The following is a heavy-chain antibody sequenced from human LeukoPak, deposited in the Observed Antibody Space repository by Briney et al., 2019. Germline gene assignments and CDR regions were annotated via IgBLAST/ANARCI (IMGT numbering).Heavy chain of an antibody. CDR2: IWYDGSNK. V-gene: IGHV3-33*01. CDR1: GFTFVSYG. CDR3: ARDPGDTEYYFEY. D-gene: IGHD5-18*01. J-gene: IGHJ4*02. Sequence: GGSLRLFCAASGFTFVSYGMHWVRQAPGKGLEWVAIIWYDGSNKYYTDSVKGRSTISRDNSKNTLYLQMNSLRAEDTAVYYCARDPGDTEYYFEYWGQGTLVTVSS.